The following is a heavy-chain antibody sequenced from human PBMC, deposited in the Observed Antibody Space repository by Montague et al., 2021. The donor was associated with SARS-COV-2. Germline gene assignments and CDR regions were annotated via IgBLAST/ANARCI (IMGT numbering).Heavy chain of an antibody. CDR1: GGSISSYY. V-gene: IGHV4-59*01. Sequence: SETLSLTCTVSGGSISSYYWCWIRQPPGKGLELIGYIYYSGSTNYNPSLKSRGTISVDTSKNQFSLKLSSVTAADTAVYYCARVSDFWSGYYTAVGAFDIWGQGTVVTVSS. D-gene: IGHD3-3*01. CDR2: IYYSGST. CDR3: ARVSDFWSGYYTAVGAFDI. J-gene: IGHJ3*02.